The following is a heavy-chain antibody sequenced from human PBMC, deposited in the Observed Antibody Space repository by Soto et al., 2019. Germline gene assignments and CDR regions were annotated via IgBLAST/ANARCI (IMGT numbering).Heavy chain of an antibody. D-gene: IGHD2-15*01. CDR3: ARDLMLTRRREDTGGDI. Sequence: ASVKVSCKASGYTFTGYYMHWVRQAPGQGLEWMGWINPNSGGTNYAQKFQGRVTMTRDTSISTAYMELSRLRSDDTAVYYCARDLMLTRRREDTGGDIWGQGTMVTVSS. CDR2: INPNSGGT. V-gene: IGHV1-2*02. J-gene: IGHJ3*02. CDR1: GYTFTGYY.